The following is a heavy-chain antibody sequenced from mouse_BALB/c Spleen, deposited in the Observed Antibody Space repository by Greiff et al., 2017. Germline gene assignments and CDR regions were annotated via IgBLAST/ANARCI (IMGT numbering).Heavy chain of an antibody. V-gene: IGHV14-3*02. CDR3: ARRGGSRAMDY. CDR1: GFNIKDTY. CDR2: IDPANGNT. Sequence: DVKLVESGAELVKPGASVKLSCTASGFNIKDTYMHWVKQRPEQGLEWIGRIDPANGNTKYDPKFQGKATIKADTSSNTAYLQLSSLTSEDTAVYYCARRGGSRAMDYWGQGTSVTVSS. D-gene: IGHD6-1*01. J-gene: IGHJ4*01.